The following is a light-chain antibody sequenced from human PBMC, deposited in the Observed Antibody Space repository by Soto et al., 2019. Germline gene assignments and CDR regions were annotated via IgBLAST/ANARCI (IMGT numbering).Light chain of an antibody. J-gene: IGKJ1*01. Sequence: EIVLTQSPGTLSLSAGERATLSCRASQSVSSGYLAWYQQKPGQAPTVLIYGASSRATGIPDRFSGSGSGTDFTLTISRLEPEDFAVYYCQQYDTSQTLGQGTKVDIK. CDR2: GAS. CDR1: QSVSSGY. V-gene: IGKV3-20*01. CDR3: QQYDTSQT.